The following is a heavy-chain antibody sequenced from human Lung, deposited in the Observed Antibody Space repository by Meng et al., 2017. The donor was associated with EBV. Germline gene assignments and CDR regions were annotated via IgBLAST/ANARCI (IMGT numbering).Heavy chain of an antibody. J-gene: IGHJ4*02. CDR2: ISGYNGNT. CDR3: AREADGATFDY. V-gene: IGHV1-18*01. CDR1: VYTFTSYG. Sequence: HVRLVQLGAEGKKPGASVKVSCKASVYTFTSYGISWGRQAPGQGLEWMGWISGYNGNTNYAQKLQGRVTMTTDTSTSTAYMELRSLRSDDTAVYYCAREADGATFDYWGQGTLVTVSS. D-gene: IGHD1-26*01.